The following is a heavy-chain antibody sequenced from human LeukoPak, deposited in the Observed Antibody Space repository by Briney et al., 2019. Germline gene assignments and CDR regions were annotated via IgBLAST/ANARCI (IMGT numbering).Heavy chain of an antibody. CDR1: GFIFITYA. Sequence: GGSLRLSCSASGFIFITYAMHWVRQAPGKGLEYASGITTNGDSTFYADSVKGRFTISRDNSKNTLYLQMSSLRPEDTAVYYCVRGISSWLVDNFDYWGQGTLVTVSS. CDR3: VRGISSWLVDNFDY. J-gene: IGHJ4*02. D-gene: IGHD6-13*01. V-gene: IGHV3-64D*06. CDR2: ITTNGDST.